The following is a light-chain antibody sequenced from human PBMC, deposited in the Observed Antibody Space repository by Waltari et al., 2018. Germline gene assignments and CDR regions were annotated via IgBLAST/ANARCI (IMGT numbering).Light chain of an antibody. CDR1: QSISSY. V-gene: IGKV1-39*01. CDR2: AAS. CDR3: QQSYSTPWT. Sequence: DIQMTQSPSSLTASVGDRVAITCRASQSISSYLNWYQQKPGKAPKLLFYAASSLQSGVPSRFSGSGSRTDFTLTISSLQPEDFATYYCQQSYSTPWTFGQGTKVEIK. J-gene: IGKJ1*01.